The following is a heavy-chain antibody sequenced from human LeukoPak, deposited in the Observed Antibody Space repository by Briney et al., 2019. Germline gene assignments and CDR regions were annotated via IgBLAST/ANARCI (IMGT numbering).Heavy chain of an antibody. J-gene: IGHJ4*02. CDR3: AKDRVAVADGHWGY. CDR1: GFTFNGYW. CDR2: IKEDGSAQ. D-gene: IGHD6-19*01. Sequence: GGSLRLSCAASGFTFNGYWMSWVRQAPGRGLEWVANIKEDGSAQYYVGSVKGRFTISRDNSKNTLYLQMNSLRAEDTAVYYCAKDRVAVADGHWGYWGQGTLVTVSS. V-gene: IGHV3-7*03.